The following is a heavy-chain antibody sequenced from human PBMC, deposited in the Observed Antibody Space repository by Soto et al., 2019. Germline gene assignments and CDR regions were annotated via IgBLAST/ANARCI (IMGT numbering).Heavy chain of an antibody. D-gene: IGHD2-8*01. CDR2: IYSGGST. V-gene: IGHV3-66*01. J-gene: IGHJ4*02. CDR3: GSNVPLEY. CDR1: GFTVSSNY. Sequence: EVQLVESGGGLVQPGGSLRLSCAATGFTVSSNYMSWVRQAPGKGLEWVSVIYSGGSTSYADSVRGRFTISRDNSKNSLYLQMNSLRAEDTAVYYCGSNVPLEYWGQGTLVTVSS.